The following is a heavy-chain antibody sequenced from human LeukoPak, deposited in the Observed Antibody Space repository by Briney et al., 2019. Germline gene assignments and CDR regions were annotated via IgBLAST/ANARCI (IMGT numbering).Heavy chain of an antibody. J-gene: IGHJ4*02. Sequence: GGSLRLSCAASGFKFSDSYMNWIRQAPGKGLEWISFISNTGSTIYYADSVKGRFTISRDNAKNSLYLQMNSLRADDTAVYYCASRGYFDWFYSDYWGQGTLVTVSS. CDR3: ASRGYFDWFYSDY. D-gene: IGHD3-9*01. CDR1: GFKFSDSY. CDR2: ISNTGSTI. V-gene: IGHV3-11*01.